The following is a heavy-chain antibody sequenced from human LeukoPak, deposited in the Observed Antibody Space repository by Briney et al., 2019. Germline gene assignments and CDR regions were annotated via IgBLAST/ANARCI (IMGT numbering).Heavy chain of an antibody. V-gene: IGHV3-30*18. Sequence: GGSLRLSCAASGFTFSDYAMHWVRQAPGKGLEWVAAVSYDGTNKYYADFVKGRFTISRDNSKNTLYLQMHSLRAEDTAVYYCAKDNTWVQLWNPPDYWGQGTLVTVSS. D-gene: IGHD5-18*01. CDR1: GFTFSDYA. J-gene: IGHJ4*02. CDR2: VSYDGTNK. CDR3: AKDNTWVQLWNPPDY.